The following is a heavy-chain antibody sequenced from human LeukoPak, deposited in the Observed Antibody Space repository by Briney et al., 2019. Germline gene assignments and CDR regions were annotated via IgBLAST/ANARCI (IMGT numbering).Heavy chain of an antibody. CDR1: GFTLSSYA. CDR2: ISSNGGST. J-gene: IGHJ4*02. Sequence: GGSLRLSCAASGFTLSSYAMHWVRQAPGKGLEYVSAISSNGGSTYYANSVKGRFTISRDNSKNTLYLQMGSLRAEDMAVYYCASTGSGYWGQGTLVTVSS. D-gene: IGHD3-10*01. V-gene: IGHV3-64*01. CDR3: ASTGSGY.